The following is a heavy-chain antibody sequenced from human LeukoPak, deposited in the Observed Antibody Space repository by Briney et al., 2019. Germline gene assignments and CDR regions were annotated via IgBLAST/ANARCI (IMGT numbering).Heavy chain of an antibody. V-gene: IGHV3-7*01. Sequence: GGSLRLSCEASGFSFDTHWMNWVRQFPGGGLEWVANIKPDGSAEYYLDSVKGRFSISRDSVKNLVYLQLNSLRTEDTAVYYCARDKREAAYDSSGPGGQGTLVTVSS. J-gene: IGHJ4*02. CDR2: IKPDGSAE. CDR3: ARDKREAAYDSSGP. D-gene: IGHD3-22*01. CDR1: GFSFDTHW.